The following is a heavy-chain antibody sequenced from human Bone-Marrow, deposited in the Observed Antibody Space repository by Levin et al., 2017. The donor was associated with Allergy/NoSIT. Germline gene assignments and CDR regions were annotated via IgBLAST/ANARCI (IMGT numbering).Heavy chain of an antibody. CDR3: ARAHGDFGSNWFDP. D-gene: IGHD4-17*01. J-gene: IGHJ5*02. CDR2: ITTTSNIV. V-gene: IGHV3-48*01. CDR1: GFTFSSYH. Sequence: SCAASGFTFSSYHMGWVRQAPGKGLEWISYITTTSNIVYYADSLRGRFTISRDNAKNSLFLHMNSLRAEDTAIYYCARAHGDFGSNWFDPWGQGTLVTVSS.